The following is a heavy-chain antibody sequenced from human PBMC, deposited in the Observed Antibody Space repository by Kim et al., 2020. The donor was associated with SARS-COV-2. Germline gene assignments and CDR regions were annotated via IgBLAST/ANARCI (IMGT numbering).Heavy chain of an antibody. CDR3: ARGAVVRRWLQLSYFFDY. Sequence: GPFTIASDNAKNTLYLQMKSLRAEDTAVYYCARGAVVRRWLQLSYFFDYWGQGTLVTVSS. V-gene: IGHV3-53*01. D-gene: IGHD5-12*01. J-gene: IGHJ4*02.